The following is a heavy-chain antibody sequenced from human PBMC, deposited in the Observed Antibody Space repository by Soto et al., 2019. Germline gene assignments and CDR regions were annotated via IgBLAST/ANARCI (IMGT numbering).Heavy chain of an antibody. D-gene: IGHD2-2*01. V-gene: IGHV4-30-4*01. Sequence: QVQLQESGRGLVKPSQTLSLTCTVSGGSISSVDYYWSWIRQPPGNGLEWIGYIYYRGSTYYNPSLKSRDTLSVDPSKNQFSLKLSSVTAAGTSVYYCASEVYCSSTSCYAGYYYYYGRDVLGQGTTVTVSS. CDR2: IYYRGST. CDR1: GGSISSVDYY. CDR3: ASEVYCSSTSCYAGYYYYYGRDV. J-gene: IGHJ6*02.